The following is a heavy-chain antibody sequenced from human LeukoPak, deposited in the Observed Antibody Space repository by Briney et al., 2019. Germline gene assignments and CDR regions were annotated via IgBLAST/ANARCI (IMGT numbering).Heavy chain of an antibody. V-gene: IGHV3-48*04. CDR3: ARADSSGYSGAFDY. D-gene: IGHD3-22*01. CDR2: ISSSSSTI. CDR1: GFTFSSYS. J-gene: IGHJ4*02. Sequence: PGVSLRLSCAASGFTFSSYSMNWVRQAPGKGLEWVSYISSSSSTIYYADSVKGRFTISRDNAKNSLYLQMNSLRAEDTAVYYCARADSSGYSGAFDYWGQGTLVTVSS.